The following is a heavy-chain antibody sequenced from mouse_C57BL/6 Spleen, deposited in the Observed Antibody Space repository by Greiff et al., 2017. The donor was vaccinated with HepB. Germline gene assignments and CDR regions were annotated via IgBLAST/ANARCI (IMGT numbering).Heavy chain of an antibody. CDR1: GYTFTDYY. V-gene: IGHV1-26*01. Sequence: EVQLQQSGPELVKPGASVKISCKASGYTFTDYYMNWVKQSHGKSLEWIGDINPNNGGTSYNQKFKGKATLTVDKSSSTAYMELRSLTSEDSAVYYCARFPDYYGSSYVDWYFDVWGTGTTVTVSS. D-gene: IGHD1-1*01. CDR2: INPNNGGT. J-gene: IGHJ1*03. CDR3: ARFPDYYGSSYVDWYFDV.